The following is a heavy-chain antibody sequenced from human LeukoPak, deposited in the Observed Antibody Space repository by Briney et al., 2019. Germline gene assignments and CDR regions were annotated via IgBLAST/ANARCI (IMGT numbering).Heavy chain of an antibody. CDR2: IYSGGST. J-gene: IGHJ4*02. CDR1: GFTVSSNY. V-gene: IGHV3-53*01. Sequence: PGGSQRLSCAASGFTVSSNYMSWVRQAPGKGMEWVSVIYSGGSTYYADSVKGRFTISRDNSKNTLYLQMNSLRAEDTAVYYCARAYYDILTGYYHFDYWGQGTLVTVSS. D-gene: IGHD3-9*01. CDR3: ARAYYDILTGYYHFDY.